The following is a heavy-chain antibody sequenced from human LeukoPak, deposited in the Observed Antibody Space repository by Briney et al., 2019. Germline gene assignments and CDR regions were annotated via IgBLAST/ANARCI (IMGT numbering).Heavy chain of an antibody. D-gene: IGHD3-16*01. Sequence: PGGSLRLSCVASGFIFDHYAMHWVRQAPGKGLEWVSGIRSNSGGIDYADSVKGRFTISRDNAKNSLYLQMNSLRAEDTAFYYCAKESLYDGLDYWGQGTLVTVSS. CDR3: AKESLYDGLDY. J-gene: IGHJ4*02. CDR2: IRSNSGGI. V-gene: IGHV3-9*01. CDR1: GFIFDHYA.